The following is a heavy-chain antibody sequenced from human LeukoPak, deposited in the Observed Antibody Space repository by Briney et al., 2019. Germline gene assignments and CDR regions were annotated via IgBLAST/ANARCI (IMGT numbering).Heavy chain of an antibody. J-gene: IGHJ5*02. Sequence: PSETLSLTCTVSGGSISSGSYYWSWIRQPAGKGLEWIGRIYTSGSTNYNPSLKSRVTISVDTSKNQFSLKLSSVTAADTAVYYCARTPGRWFDPWGQGTLVTVSS. V-gene: IGHV4-61*02. CDR3: ARTPGRWFDP. CDR1: GGSISSGSYY. D-gene: IGHD3-10*01. CDR2: IYTSGST.